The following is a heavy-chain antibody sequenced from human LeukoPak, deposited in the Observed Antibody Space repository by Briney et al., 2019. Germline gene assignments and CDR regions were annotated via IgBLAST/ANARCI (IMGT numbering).Heavy chain of an antibody. D-gene: IGHD5-12*01. CDR2: ISYDGSNK. J-gene: IGHJ6*02. V-gene: IGHV3-30-3*01. Sequence: GRSLRLSCAASGFTFSSYAMHWVRQAPGKGLEWVAVISYDGSNKYYADSVKGRFTISRDNSKNTLYLQMNSLRAEDTAVYYCARDSSSGYDRVYYYYGMDVWGQGTTVTVSS. CDR3: ARDSSSGYDRVYYYYGMDV. CDR1: GFTFSSYA.